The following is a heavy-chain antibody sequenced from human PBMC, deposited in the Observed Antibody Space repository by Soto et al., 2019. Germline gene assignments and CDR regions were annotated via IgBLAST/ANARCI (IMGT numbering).Heavy chain of an antibody. CDR1: GYIFTTYY. Sequence: QVQLVQSGAEVKRPGASVNLSCKTSGYIFTTYYIHWVRQVPGQGLEWMGMISPSNGDTNYAREFQGRVTMIRDTSTSTVYVGLNSVRSEDTAVYYCARERHGATDGFDYWGQGTLVTVSS. CDR3: ARERHGATDGFDY. CDR2: ISPSNGDT. V-gene: IGHV1-46*01. D-gene: IGHD2-8*01. J-gene: IGHJ4*02.